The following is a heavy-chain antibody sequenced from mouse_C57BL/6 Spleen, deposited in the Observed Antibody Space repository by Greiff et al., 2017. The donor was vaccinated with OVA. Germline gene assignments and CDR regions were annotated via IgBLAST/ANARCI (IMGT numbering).Heavy chain of an antibody. CDR2: INPNNGGT. J-gene: IGHJ2*01. D-gene: IGHD2-1*01. CDR1: GYTFTDYY. Sequence: VQLQQSGPELVKPGASVKISCKASGYTFTDYYMNWVKQSHGKSLEWIGDINPNNGGTSYNQKFKGKATLTVDKSSSTAYMELRSLTSEDSAVYYCARYLYYSFDYWGQGTTLTVSS. V-gene: IGHV1-26*01. CDR3: ARYLYYSFDY.